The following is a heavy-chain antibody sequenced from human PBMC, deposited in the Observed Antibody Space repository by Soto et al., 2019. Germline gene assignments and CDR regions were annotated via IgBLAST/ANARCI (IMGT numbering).Heavy chain of an antibody. J-gene: IGHJ4*02. D-gene: IGHD6-13*01. Sequence: SETLSLTCTVSGGSVSNGRYYWSWIRHPPGKGLEWIGNVYFTGTTIYNPSLKSRVTISVDTSKNQFSLKLSSVTAADTAVYYCAREARIYSSSWYPHIHYFDYWGQGTLVTVSS. CDR2: VYFTGTT. V-gene: IGHV4-61*01. CDR3: AREARIYSSSWYPHIHYFDY. CDR1: GGSVSNGRYY.